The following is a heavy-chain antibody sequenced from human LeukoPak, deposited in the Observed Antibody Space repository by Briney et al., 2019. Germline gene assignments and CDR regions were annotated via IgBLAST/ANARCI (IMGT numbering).Heavy chain of an antibody. CDR2: IYYSGST. J-gene: IGHJ5*02. V-gene: IGHV4-61*01. D-gene: IGHD2-8*01. Sequence: SETLSLTCTVSGDSVSSPTYYWNWIRQPPGKGLEWFGYIYYSGSTNYNPSLKSRVTISVDTSKNQFSLNLSSVTAADTAVYYCAREGDKYANWFDTWGQGTLVTASS. CDR1: GDSVSSPTYY. CDR3: AREGDKYANWFDT.